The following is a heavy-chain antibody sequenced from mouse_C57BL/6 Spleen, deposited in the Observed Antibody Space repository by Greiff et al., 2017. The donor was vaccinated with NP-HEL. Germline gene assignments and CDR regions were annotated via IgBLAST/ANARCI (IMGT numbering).Heavy chain of an antibody. CDR3: TNYGSSLYYFDY. D-gene: IGHD1-1*01. CDR1: GYTFTDYE. J-gene: IGHJ2*01. CDR2: IDPETGGT. Sequence: QVQLKQSGAELVRPGASVTLSCKASGYTFTDYEMHWVKQTPVHGLEWIGAIDPETGGTAYNQKFKGKAILTADKSSSTAYMELRSLTSEDSAVYYCTNYGSSLYYFDYWGQGTTLTVSS. V-gene: IGHV1-15*01.